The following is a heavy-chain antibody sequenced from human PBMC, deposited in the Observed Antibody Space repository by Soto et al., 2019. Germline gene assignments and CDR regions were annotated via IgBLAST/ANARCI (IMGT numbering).Heavy chain of an antibody. CDR1: GGSISSSNW. D-gene: IGHD2-15*01. V-gene: IGHV4-4*02. J-gene: IGHJ5*02. Sequence: TLSLTCAVSGGSISSSNWWSWVRQPPGKGLEWIGEIYHSGSTNYNPSLKSRVTISVDKSKNQFSLKLSSVTAADTAVYYCAREYCSGGSCYPNNWFDPWGQGTLVTVSS. CDR2: IYHSGST. CDR3: AREYCSGGSCYPNNWFDP.